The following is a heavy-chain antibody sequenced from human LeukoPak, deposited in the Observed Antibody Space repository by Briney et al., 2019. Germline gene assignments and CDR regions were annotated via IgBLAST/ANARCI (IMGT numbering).Heavy chain of an antibody. V-gene: IGHV3-23*01. D-gene: IGHD3-22*01. CDR3: AKEPHNYYDQPYSFDY. J-gene: IGHJ4*02. CDR1: GFTFSSYA. CDR2: ISHSGGST. Sequence: WESLRLSCAASGFTFSSYAMTWVRQAPGKGLEWVSTISHSGGSTYYADSVKGRFTISRDNSKNTLYLQMNSLRAEDTAVYYCAKEPHNYYDQPYSFDYWGQGTLVTVSS.